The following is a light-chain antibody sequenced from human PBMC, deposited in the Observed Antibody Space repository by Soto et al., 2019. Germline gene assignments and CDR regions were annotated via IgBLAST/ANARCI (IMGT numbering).Light chain of an antibody. Sequence: SYELTQPTSVSVSPGQTASITCSGDKLGDKYACWYQQKPGQSPVLVIYEDSKRPSGIPERFSGSSSGNTATLTISGTQAMDEADYYCQAWDSSTVVFGGGTKVTVL. V-gene: IGLV3-1*01. CDR1: KLGDKY. CDR2: EDS. CDR3: QAWDSSTVV. J-gene: IGLJ2*01.